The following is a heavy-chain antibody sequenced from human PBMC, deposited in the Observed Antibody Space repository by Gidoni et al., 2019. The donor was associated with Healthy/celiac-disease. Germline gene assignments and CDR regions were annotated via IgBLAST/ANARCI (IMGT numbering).Heavy chain of an antibody. Sequence: QVQLVESGGGVVQPGRSLRLSCAASGFTFSSYAMHWVRQAPGKGLEWVAVISYDGSNKYYADSVKGRFTISRDNSKNTLYLQMNSLRAEDTAVYYCASWTTPNGYSGRYWGQGTLVTVSS. D-gene: IGHD5-12*01. V-gene: IGHV3-30*04. J-gene: IGHJ4*02. CDR2: ISYDGSNK. CDR3: ASWTTPNGYSGRY. CDR1: GFTFSSYA.